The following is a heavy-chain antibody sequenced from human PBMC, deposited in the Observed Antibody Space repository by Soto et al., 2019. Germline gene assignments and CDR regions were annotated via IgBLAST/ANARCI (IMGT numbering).Heavy chain of an antibody. CDR1: GFTFSDDN. Sequence: EVHLVESGGGLVQPGGPLRLSCVASGFTFSDDNMNWVRQAPGKGLEWVSLISGRSNTIYYADSVKGRFTIARDNSKTSLYLLMNSLRAEDTAVYYCTREGDGRGLFSDFWGQGALVTVAS. D-gene: IGHD2-15*01. CDR3: TREGDGRGLFSDF. CDR2: ISGRSNTI. J-gene: IGHJ4*02. V-gene: IGHV3-48*01.